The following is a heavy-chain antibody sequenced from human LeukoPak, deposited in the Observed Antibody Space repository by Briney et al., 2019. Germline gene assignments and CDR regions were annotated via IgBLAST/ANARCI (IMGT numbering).Heavy chain of an antibody. CDR3: ARVVGGYSAFDI. V-gene: IGHV3-23*01. CDR2: ISGSGGST. J-gene: IGHJ3*02. D-gene: IGHD3-22*01. CDR1: GFTFSSYA. Sequence: GGSLRLSCAASGFTFSSYAMSWVRQTPGKGLEWVSAISGSGGSTYYADSVKGRFTISRDNSKNTLYLQMNSLRAEDTAVYYCARVVGGYSAFDIWGQGTMVTVSS.